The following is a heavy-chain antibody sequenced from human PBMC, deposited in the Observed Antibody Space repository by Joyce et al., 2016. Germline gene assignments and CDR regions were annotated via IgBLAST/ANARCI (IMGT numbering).Heavy chain of an antibody. CDR2: ISPDGNSQ. CDR3: ARGTTVTWMGTWFDP. Sequence: QVHLVESGGGVVRPGRSLTRSCAASGFSFTSFSMVWVRQAPGKGLEWAAVISPDGNSQYYGDSVKGRFIVSRDNSKNTVNLQMSGLGVEDTSVEYCARGTTVTWMGTWFDPWGQGTLVTVSS. CDR1: GFSFTSFS. V-gene: IGHV3-30-3*01. D-gene: IGHD4-17*01. J-gene: IGHJ5*02.